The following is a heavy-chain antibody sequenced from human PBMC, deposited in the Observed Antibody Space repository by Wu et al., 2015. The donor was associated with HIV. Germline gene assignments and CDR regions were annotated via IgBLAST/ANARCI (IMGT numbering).Heavy chain of an antibody. V-gene: IGHV1-69*13. CDR1: GGTFSSYS. J-gene: IGHJ4*02. Sequence: QVQLVQSGAEVKKPKSSVKVSCKASGGTFSSYSISWIRQAPGQGLEWMGRIIPIFGTANYAQKFQGRSSRLPRTKNPRKHSLHLQLGSLRSEDTAIYYCARKRGEILFKKFSSLDSWGQGTLVTVS. CDR3: ARKRGEILFKKFSSLDS. D-gene: IGHD6-13*01. CDR2: IIPIFGTA.